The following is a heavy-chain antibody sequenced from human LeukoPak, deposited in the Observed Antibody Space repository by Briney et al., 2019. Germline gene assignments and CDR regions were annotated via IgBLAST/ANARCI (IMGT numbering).Heavy chain of an antibody. D-gene: IGHD2-15*01. V-gene: IGHV4-4*07. J-gene: IGHJ6*02. CDR3: AREDIVVRGPYGMDV. Sequence: SETLSLTCTVSGGSISSYYWSWIRQPAGKGLEWVGRIYTSGSTNYNPSLKSRVTMSVDTSKNQFSLKLSSVTAADTAVSYCAREDIVVRGPYGMDVWGQGTTVTVSS. CDR1: GGSISSYY. CDR2: IYTSGST.